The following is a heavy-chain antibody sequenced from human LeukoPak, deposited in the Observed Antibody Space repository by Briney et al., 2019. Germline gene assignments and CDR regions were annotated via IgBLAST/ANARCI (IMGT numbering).Heavy chain of an antibody. J-gene: IGHJ3*02. Sequence: GGSLRLSCAASGFTFSSYAMHWVRQAPGKGLEWVAIISYDGSKTYYADSVKGRFTISRDNSKNTLYLQMNSLRAEDTAVYYCAKVSGYGDYVWGAFDIWGQGTMVTVSS. CDR3: AKVSGYGDYVWGAFDI. CDR2: ISYDGSKT. D-gene: IGHD4-17*01. V-gene: IGHV3-30*04. CDR1: GFTFSSYA.